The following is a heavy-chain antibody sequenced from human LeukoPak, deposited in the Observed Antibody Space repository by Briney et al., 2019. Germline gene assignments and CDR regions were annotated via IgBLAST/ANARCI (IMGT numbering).Heavy chain of an antibody. V-gene: IGHV1-2*02. CDR3: ARDLPYYGSGSFPKRVRDY. J-gene: IGHJ4*02. Sequence: ASVKVSCKASGYTFTGYYMHWVRQAPGQGLEWMGWINPNSGGTNYAQKFQGRVTMTRDTSISTAYMELSRLRSDDTAVYYCARDLPYYGSGSFPKRVRDYWGQGTLVTVSS. CDR2: INPNSGGT. D-gene: IGHD3-10*01. CDR1: GYTFTGYY.